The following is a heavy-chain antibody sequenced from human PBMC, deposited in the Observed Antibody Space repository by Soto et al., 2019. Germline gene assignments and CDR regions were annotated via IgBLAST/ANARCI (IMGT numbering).Heavy chain of an antibody. CDR1: GYTFTSYD. J-gene: IGHJ5*02. CDR2: MNPNSGNT. Sequence: GASVKVSCKASGYTFTSYDINWVRQATGQGLEWMGWMNPNSGNTGYAQKFQGRVTMTRNTSISTAYMELSSLRSEDTAVYYCARGGWELRFLGWFSWFDPWGQGTLVTVSS. V-gene: IGHV1-8*01. CDR3: ARGGWELRFLGWFSWFDP. D-gene: IGHD3-3*01.